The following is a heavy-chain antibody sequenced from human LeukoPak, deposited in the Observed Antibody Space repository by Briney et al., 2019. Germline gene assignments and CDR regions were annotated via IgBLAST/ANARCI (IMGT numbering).Heavy chain of an antibody. CDR3: ARGQYCSGGSCFVFDY. V-gene: IGHV4-30-2*01. Sequence: SETLSLTCTVSGASISSGAFSWTWIRQPPGKGLEWMGYIHFSDATYYRTSLKGRVTISIDRPKNQFSLNLSSVTAADTAVYYCARGQYCSGGSCFVFDYWGQGTLVTVSS. CDR2: IHFSDAT. CDR1: GASISSGAFS. J-gene: IGHJ4*02. D-gene: IGHD2-15*01.